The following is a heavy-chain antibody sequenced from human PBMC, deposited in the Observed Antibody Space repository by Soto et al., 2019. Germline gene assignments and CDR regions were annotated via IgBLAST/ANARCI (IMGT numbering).Heavy chain of an antibody. Sequence: SETLSLTCAVSGGSIGSSNWWSWVRQPPGKGLEWIGEIYRSGSTNYNPSLKSRVTISVDKSKNQFSLKLSSVTAADTAVYYCAITRVVDSALDYWGQGTPVTVSS. CDR3: AITRVVDSALDY. V-gene: IGHV4-4*02. CDR2: IYRSGST. J-gene: IGHJ4*02. CDR1: GGSIGSSNW. D-gene: IGHD2-15*01.